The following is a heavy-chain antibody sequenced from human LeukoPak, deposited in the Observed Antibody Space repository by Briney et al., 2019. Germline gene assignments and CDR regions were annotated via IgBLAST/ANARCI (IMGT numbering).Heavy chain of an antibody. CDR1: GGSMSSHY. CDR3: AGDQLALNALNI. J-gene: IGHJ3*02. D-gene: IGHD1-1*01. V-gene: IGHV4-59*11. Sequence: NTSETLSLTCTVSGGSMSSHYWSWIRQPPGKGLEWLGYISYIGSTNYSPSLKSRVTISVDTSKNQFSLRLSSVTAADTAVYFCAGDQLALNALNIWGQGTMVTVSS. CDR2: ISYIGST.